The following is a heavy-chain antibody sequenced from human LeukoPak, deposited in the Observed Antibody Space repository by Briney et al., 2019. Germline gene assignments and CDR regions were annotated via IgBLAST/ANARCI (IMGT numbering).Heavy chain of an antibody. D-gene: IGHD3-22*01. CDR2: IYYSGNT. V-gene: IGHV4-39*01. J-gene: IGHJ6*02. CDR1: GGSISSSSYY. CDR3: ARQPGYYDSSGYYPLPYYYGMDV. Sequence: SETLSLTCTVSGGSISSSSYYWGWIRQPPGKGWDGIGSIYYSGNTYYHPSLKSRVTISVGTSKNQFSLKLSSVTAADTAVYYCARQPGYYDSSGYYPLPYYYGMDVWGQGTTVTVSS.